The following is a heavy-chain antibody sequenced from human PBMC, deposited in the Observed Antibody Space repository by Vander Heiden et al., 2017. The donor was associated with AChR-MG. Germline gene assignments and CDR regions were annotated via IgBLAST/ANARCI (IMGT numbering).Heavy chain of an antibody. V-gene: IGHV3-30*18. Sequence: QVQLVESGGGVVQPGRSLRLSCAASGFTFSSYGMHWVRQAPGKGLEWVAVISYDGSNKYYADSVKGRFTISRDNSKNTLYLQMNSLRAEDTAVYYCAKVEAYDAFDIWGQGTMVTVSS. CDR2: ISYDGSNK. J-gene: IGHJ3*02. D-gene: IGHD3-3*01. CDR3: AKVEAYDAFDI. CDR1: GFTFSSYG.